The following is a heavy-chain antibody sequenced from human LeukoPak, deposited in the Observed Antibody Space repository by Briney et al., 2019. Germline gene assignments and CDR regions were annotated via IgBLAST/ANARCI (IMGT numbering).Heavy chain of an antibody. J-gene: IGHJ4*02. CDR2: INGSGGST. V-gene: IGHV3-23*01. CDR3: ARVIRAAPGKGYFDY. CDR1: GFIFSTYA. D-gene: IGHD6-13*01. Sequence: PGGSLRLSCATSGFIFSTYALSWVRQAPGKGPEWASSINGSGGSTYHADSVKGRFTISRDSSKNTLYLQMNSLRAEDTAIYYCARVIRAAPGKGYFDYWGQGTLVTVSS.